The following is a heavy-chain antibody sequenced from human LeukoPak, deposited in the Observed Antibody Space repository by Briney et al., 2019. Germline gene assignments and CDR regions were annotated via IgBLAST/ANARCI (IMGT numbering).Heavy chain of an antibody. CDR3: ATTTVPYYYYYMDV. J-gene: IGHJ6*03. V-gene: IGHV4-38-2*02. Sequence: SETVSLTCTVSGYSISSGYYWAWIRQPPGKGLEWIGSIYYSGNTYYNPSLKSRVTISLDTSKNQFSLKLSSVTAADTAVYYCATTTVPYYYYYMDVWGKGTTVTISS. CDR2: IYYSGNT. D-gene: IGHD3-10*01. CDR1: GYSISSGYY.